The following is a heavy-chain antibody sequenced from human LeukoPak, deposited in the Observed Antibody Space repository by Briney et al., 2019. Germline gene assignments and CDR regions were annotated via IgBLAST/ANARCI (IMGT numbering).Heavy chain of an antibody. CDR1: GFTVSSNY. CDR3: ARVFEDVPQFDY. V-gene: IGHV3-53*01. Sequence: GGSLRLSCAASGFTVSSNYMSWVRQAPGKGLEWVSVIYSGGSTYYADSVKGRFTISRDNAKNSLYLQMNSLRAEDTAVYYCARVFEDVPQFDYWGQGTLVTVSS. CDR2: IYSGGST. J-gene: IGHJ4*02. D-gene: IGHD3-3*01.